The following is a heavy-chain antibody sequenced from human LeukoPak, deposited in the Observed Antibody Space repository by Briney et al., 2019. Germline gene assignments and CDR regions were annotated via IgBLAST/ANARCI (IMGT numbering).Heavy chain of an antibody. CDR2: ISYDGSNK. J-gene: IGHJ4*02. CDR1: GFTFSSYA. V-gene: IGHV3-30-3*01. Sequence: PGGSLRLSCAASGFTFSSYAMHWVRQAPGKGLEWVAVISYDGSNKYYADSVKGRFTISRDNSKNTLYLQMNSLRAEDTDVYYCARGEKEDSSGYYYFDYWGQGTLVTVSS. CDR3: ARGEKEDSSGYYYFDY. D-gene: IGHD3-22*01.